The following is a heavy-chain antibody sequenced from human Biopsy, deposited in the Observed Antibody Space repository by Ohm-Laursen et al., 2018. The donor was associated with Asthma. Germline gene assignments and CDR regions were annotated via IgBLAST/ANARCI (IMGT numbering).Heavy chain of an antibody. D-gene: IGHD6-19*01. J-gene: IGHJ4*02. CDR3: AREGVAGTHIED. V-gene: IGHV3-30*09. Sequence: SLRLSCAASRFAYEMHWVRQAPGKGLEWVAVISYDGSSIYYADSVKGRFAISRDNSKNTLSLQMNSLTAEDTAVYYCAREGVAGTHIEDWGQGTLVTVSS. CDR1: RFAYE. CDR2: ISYDGSSI.